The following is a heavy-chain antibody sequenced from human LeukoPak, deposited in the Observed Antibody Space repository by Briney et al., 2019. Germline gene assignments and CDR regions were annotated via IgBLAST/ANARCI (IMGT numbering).Heavy chain of an antibody. CDR1: GFTFSSYW. CDR3: ARPGYSSSWPRGWWFDP. CDR2: INSDGSST. Sequence: QPGGSLRLSCAASGFTFSSYWMHWVRQAPGKGLVWVSRINSDGSSTSYADSVKGRFTISRDNAKNTLYLQMNSLRAEDTAVYYCARPGYSSSWPRGWWFDPWGQGTLVTVSS. J-gene: IGHJ5*02. V-gene: IGHV3-74*01. D-gene: IGHD6-13*01.